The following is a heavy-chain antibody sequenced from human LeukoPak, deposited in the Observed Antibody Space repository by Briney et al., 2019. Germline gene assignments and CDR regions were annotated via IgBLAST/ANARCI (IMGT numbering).Heavy chain of an antibody. CDR1: GFTFSSYW. D-gene: IGHD6-19*01. J-gene: IGHJ4*02. CDR3: ARGSIAVAGKIFDY. V-gene: IGHV3-7*01. CDR2: IKQDGSEI. Sequence: GGSLRLSCAASGFTFSSYWMSWVRQAPGKGLEWVANIKQDGSEIYYVDSVKGRFTISRDNAKNSLYLQMNSLRAEDTAVYYCARGSIAVAGKIFDYWGQGTLVTVSS.